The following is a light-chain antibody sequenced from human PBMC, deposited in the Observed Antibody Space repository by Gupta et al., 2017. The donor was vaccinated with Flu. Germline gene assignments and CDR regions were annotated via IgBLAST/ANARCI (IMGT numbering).Light chain of an antibody. CDR3: QQYGKI. CDR1: QSFSSTY. J-gene: IGKJ4*01. Sequence: AIQSFSSTYLSWYQQRPGQAPRLVIFGASSRATGTPLRFSGSGSGTDFTLTISRLEPEDFAVYYCQQYGKIFGGGTRVEI. CDR2: GAS. V-gene: IGKV3-20*01.